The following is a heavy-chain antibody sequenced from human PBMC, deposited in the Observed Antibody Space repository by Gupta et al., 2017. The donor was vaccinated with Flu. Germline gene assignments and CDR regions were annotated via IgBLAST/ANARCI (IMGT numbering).Heavy chain of an antibody. Sequence: EVQLVESGGGLVKPGGSLGLSCAASGFTFSIYSMNWVCQATGKGLDWVSSISSSSSYIYYADSVKGRFTISIDNAKKSLYLQMNSLRAEDTAVYYCARNYYDSSDYRNYYYYGMDVWGQGTTVTVSS. J-gene: IGHJ6*02. D-gene: IGHD3-22*01. CDR2: ISSSSSYI. V-gene: IGHV3-21*02. CDR1: GFTFSIYS. CDR3: ARNYYDSSDYRNYYYYGMDV.